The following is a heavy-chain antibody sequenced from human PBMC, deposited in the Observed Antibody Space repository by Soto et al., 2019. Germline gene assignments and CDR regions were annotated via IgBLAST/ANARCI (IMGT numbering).Heavy chain of an antibody. Sequence: VGSLRLSCAASGFTFSSYSMNWVRQAPGKGLEWLSYISSSSSTIYYADSVKGRFTISRDNAKNSLYLRMNSLRDEDTAVYFCAREGGIKNDYWGQGTLVTVSS. CDR2: ISSSSSTI. CDR1: GFTFSSYS. CDR3: AREGGIKNDY. D-gene: IGHD3-10*01. J-gene: IGHJ4*02. V-gene: IGHV3-48*02.